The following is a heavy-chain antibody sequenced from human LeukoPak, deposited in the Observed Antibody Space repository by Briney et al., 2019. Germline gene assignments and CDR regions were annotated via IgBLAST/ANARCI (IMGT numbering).Heavy chain of an antibody. V-gene: IGHV4-59*08. CDR3: ARGTRINYFDD. D-gene: IGHD2/OR15-2a*01. CDR2: IYYSGST. Sequence: SETLSLTCTVSFGPINSYYWSWIRQPPGKGLEWIGYIYYSGSTNYNPSLKSRVTISVDTSKNQFSLKLSSVTAADTAIYYCARGTRINYFDDWGQGTLVTVSS. J-gene: IGHJ4*02. CDR1: FGPINSYY.